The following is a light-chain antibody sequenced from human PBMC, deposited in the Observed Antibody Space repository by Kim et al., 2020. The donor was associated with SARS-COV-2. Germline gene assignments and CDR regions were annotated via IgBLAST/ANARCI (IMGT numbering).Light chain of an antibody. CDR1: QGIRSW. J-gene: IGKJ4*01. Sequence: DTQMTQSPSFVSAAVGDRVTLTCRASQGIRSWLAWYQQKPGKAPKLLIYAASTLQGGVPSRFSGSGSETDFTLTIDNLQPEDFATYYCQNMNTFPLTFGGGTKMDSK. CDR2: AAS. V-gene: IGKV1D-12*01. CDR3: QNMNTFPLT.